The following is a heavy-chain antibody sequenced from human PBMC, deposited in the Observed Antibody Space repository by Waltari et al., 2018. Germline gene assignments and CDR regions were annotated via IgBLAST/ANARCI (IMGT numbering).Heavy chain of an antibody. Sequence: QVQLQESGPGLVKPSETLSLTCTVSGGSISSYYWSWIRQPPGKGLEWIGYIYYSGSTNYNPSLKSRVTISVDTSKNQFSLKLSSVIAADTAVYYCARVARNQLDHYYYYYYMDVWGKGTTVTISS. V-gene: IGHV4-59*01. CDR2: IYYSGST. J-gene: IGHJ6*03. D-gene: IGHD2-2*01. CDR1: GGSISSYY. CDR3: ARVARNQLDHYYYYYYMDV.